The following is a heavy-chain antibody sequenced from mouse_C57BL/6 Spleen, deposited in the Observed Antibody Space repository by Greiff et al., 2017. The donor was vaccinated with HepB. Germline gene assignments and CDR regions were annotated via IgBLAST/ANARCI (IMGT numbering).Heavy chain of an antibody. CDR2: ISSGGSYT. Sequence: VQLKESGGDLVKPGGSLKLSCAASGFTFSSYGMSWVRQTPDKRLEWVATISSGGSYTYYPDSVKGRFTISRDNAKNTLYLQMSSLKSEDTAMYYCARHGDGYYGAYWGQGTLVTVSA. CDR3: ARHGDGYYGAY. J-gene: IGHJ3*01. V-gene: IGHV5-6*01. CDR1: GFTFSSYG. D-gene: IGHD2-3*01.